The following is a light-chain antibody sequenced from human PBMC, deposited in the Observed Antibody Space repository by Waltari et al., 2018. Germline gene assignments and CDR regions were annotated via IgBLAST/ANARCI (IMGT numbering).Light chain of an antibody. CDR3: EAWDDRLTAEV. CDR1: TSSIGKYS. J-gene: IGLJ1*01. CDR2: DSR. Sequence: QSALTQPHSVSAAPGQKVTISCSGSTSSIGKYSVSWYQQLPGTAPKLLIYDSRKRPSGIPGRFSASKSGTSATLEISGLRPEDEAHYYCEAWDDRLTAEVFGTGTEVTVL. V-gene: IGLV1-51*01.